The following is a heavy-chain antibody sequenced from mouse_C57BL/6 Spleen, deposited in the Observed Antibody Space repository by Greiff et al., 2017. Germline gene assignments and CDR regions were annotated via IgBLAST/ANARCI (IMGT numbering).Heavy chain of an antibody. J-gene: IGHJ1*03. Sequence: QVQLQQSGAELAKPGASVKLSCKASGYTFTSYWMHWVKQRPGQGLEWIGYINPSSGYTKYNQKFKDKATLTADKSSSTAYMQLSSLTYEDSAVYDCARGDIDYDGEGYWYFDVWGTGTTVTVSS. V-gene: IGHV1-7*01. CDR2: INPSSGYT. CDR1: GYTFTSYW. CDR3: ARGDIDYDGEGYWYFDV. D-gene: IGHD2-4*01.